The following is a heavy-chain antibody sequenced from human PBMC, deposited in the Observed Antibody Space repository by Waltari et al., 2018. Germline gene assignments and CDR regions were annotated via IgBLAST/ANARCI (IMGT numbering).Heavy chain of an antibody. D-gene: IGHD6-13*01. CDR1: GGSISSYY. V-gene: IGHV4-4*07. J-gene: IGHJ4*02. CDR2: IYTSGST. Sequence: QVQLQESGPGLVKPSETLSLTCTVSGGSISSYYWSWIRQPAGKGLEWIGRIYTSGSTNSTPSLKSRVTMSVDTSKNQFSLKLSSVTAADTAVYYCARGVPSAIAAVALTYFDYWGQGTLVTVSS. CDR3: ARGVPSAIAAVALTYFDY.